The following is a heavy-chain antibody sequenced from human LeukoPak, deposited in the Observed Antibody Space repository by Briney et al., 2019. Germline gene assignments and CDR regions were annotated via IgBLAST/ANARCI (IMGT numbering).Heavy chain of an antibody. J-gene: IGHJ4*02. CDR2: ISAYNGNT. CDR3: AGDKGSLADYYDSSVYLGY. D-gene: IGHD3-22*01. CDR1: GYTFTSYG. V-gene: IGHV1-18*01. Sequence: ASVKVSCKASGYTFTSYGISWVRQAPGQGLEWMGWISAYNGNTNYAQKLQGRVTMTTDTSTSTAYMELRSLRSDDTAVYYCAGDKGSLADYYDSSVYLGYWGQGTRVTVSS.